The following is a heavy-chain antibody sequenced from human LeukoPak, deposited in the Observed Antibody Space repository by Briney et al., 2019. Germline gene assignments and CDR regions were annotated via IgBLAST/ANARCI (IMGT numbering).Heavy chain of an antibody. D-gene: IGHD3-22*01. V-gene: IGHV3-11*01. CDR1: GFTFSDYY. CDR3: ARAYDSSGYYSGGSDY. Sequence: GGSLRLSCAASGFTFSDYYMSWIRQAPGKGLEWVSYISSSGSTIYYADSVKGRFTISRDNAKNSLYRQMNSLRAEDTAVYYCARAYDSSGYYSGGSDYWGQGTLVTVSS. CDR2: ISSSGSTI. J-gene: IGHJ4*02.